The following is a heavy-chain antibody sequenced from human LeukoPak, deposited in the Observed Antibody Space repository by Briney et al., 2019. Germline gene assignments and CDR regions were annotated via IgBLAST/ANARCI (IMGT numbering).Heavy chain of an antibody. CDR3: ARDYDVLTAYPPTQLFDP. CDR1: GFTFSRYS. V-gene: IGHV3-21*01. CDR2: ISGSSSYI. D-gene: IGHD3-9*01. J-gene: IGHJ5*02. Sequence: PGGSLRLSCAASGFTFSRYSMNWVRQAPGKGLEWVSSISGSSSYIYYADSVKGRFTISRHNAKNSLYLQMNSLRAEDTAVYYCARDYDVLTAYPPTQLFDPWGQGTLVTVSS.